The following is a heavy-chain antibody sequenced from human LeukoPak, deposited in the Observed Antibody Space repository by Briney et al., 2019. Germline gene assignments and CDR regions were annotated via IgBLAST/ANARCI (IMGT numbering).Heavy chain of an antibody. J-gene: IGHJ4*02. D-gene: IGHD6-19*01. V-gene: IGHV4-59*01. CDR1: GGSISNYY. Sequence: PSETLSLTCTVSGGSISNYYWSWIRQPPGKGLEWIAYIYYTGSTKYNPSLKSRFTISVYTSKNQFSLKLSSVTAADTAVYHCARGYISGRIDSWGQGTLVTVSS. CDR3: ARGYISGRIDS. CDR2: IYYTGST.